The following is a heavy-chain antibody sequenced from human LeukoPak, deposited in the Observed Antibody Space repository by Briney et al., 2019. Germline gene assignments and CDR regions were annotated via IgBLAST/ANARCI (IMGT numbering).Heavy chain of an antibody. D-gene: IGHD2-15*01. V-gene: IGHV3-74*01. CDR1: GFTFSSYW. J-gene: IGHJ4*02. Sequence: GGSLRLSCAASGFTFSSYWMHWVRQAPGKGLVWVSRINNDGSSTSYADSVKGRFTTSRDNAKNTLYLQMNSLRAEDTAVYYCVSSYRSGGSCYSASGYWGQGTLVTVSS. CDR3: VSSYRSGGSCYSASGY. CDR2: INNDGSST.